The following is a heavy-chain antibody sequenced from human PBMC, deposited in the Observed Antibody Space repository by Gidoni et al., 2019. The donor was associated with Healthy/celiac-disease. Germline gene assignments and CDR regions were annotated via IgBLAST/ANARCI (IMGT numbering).Heavy chain of an antibody. Sequence: QVQLVQSGAEVKKPGSSLKVSCKASGRPFTSYAISWVRQAPGQGLEWMGGIIPIFGTANYAQKFQGRVTITADESTSTAYMELSSLRSEDTAVYYCARVRGDCSGGSCYSFDYWGQGTLVTVSS. D-gene: IGHD2-15*01. CDR2: IIPIFGTA. J-gene: IGHJ4*02. V-gene: IGHV1-69*01. CDR3: ARVRGDCSGGSCYSFDY. CDR1: GRPFTSYA.